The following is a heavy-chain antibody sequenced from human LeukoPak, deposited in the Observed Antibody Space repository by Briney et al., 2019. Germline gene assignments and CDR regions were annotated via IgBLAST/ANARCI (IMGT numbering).Heavy chain of an antibody. J-gene: IGHJ6*03. D-gene: IGHD2-8*01. CDR3: ARGSLKVNSVNVYYYYMDV. CDR1: GGSFSGYY. V-gene: IGHV4-34*01. CDR2: IDHSGST. Sequence: SETLSLTCAVYGGSFSGYYWNWIRQPPGKGLEYIGEIDHSGSTNYNPSLKSRITISVDTSKNQFSLKLNSVTAADTAVYYCARGSLKVNSVNVYYYYMDVWGKGTTVTVSS.